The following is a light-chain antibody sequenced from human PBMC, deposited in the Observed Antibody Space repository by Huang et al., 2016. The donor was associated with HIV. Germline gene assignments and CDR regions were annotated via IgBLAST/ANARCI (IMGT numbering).Light chain of an antibody. Sequence: VMTQSPANLSVSPGERATLSCRASESILRTLAWYHDRPGQPPRLLIYVSSVRLPGTPDRFLGSGSGTEFSLTISSLQSEDFAVYYCQQYNKWPPYTYGQGTKLEIK. J-gene: IGKJ2*01. CDR1: ESILRT. CDR2: VSS. CDR3: QQYNKWPPYT. V-gene: IGKV3-15*01.